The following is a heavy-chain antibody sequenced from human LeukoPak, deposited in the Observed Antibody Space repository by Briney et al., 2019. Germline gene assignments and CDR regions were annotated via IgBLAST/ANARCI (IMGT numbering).Heavy chain of an antibody. CDR2: IYYSGST. D-gene: IGHD2-2*01. Sequence: SETLSPTCTVSGGSISSGGYYWSWIRQHPGKGLEWIGYIYYSGSTYYNPSLKSRVTISVDTSKNQFSLKLSSVTAADTAVYYCARRQYCSSTSCPGFDYWGQGTLVTVSS. V-gene: IGHV4-31*03. J-gene: IGHJ4*02. CDR3: ARRQYCSSTSCPGFDY. CDR1: GGSISSGGYY.